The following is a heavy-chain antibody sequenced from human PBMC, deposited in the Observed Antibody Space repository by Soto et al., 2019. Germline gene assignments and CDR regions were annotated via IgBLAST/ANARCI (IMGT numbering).Heavy chain of an antibody. J-gene: IGHJ4*02. V-gene: IGHV3-49*04. CDR2: IRSKTYGGTT. CDR3: TRKDSNYLPDLDY. D-gene: IGHD4-4*01. Sequence: GGSLRLSCTASGFTFGDYAMSWVRQAPGKGLEWVGFIRSKTYGGTTEYAASVKGRFTISRDDSKSIAYLQMNSLKTEDTAVYYCTRKDSNYLPDLDYWGQGTLVTVSS. CDR1: GFTFGDYA.